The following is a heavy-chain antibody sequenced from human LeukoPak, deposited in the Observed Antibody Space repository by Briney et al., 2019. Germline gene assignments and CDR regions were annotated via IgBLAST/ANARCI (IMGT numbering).Heavy chain of an antibody. CDR2: ISGSGGST. V-gene: IGHV3-23*01. CDR3: ARDRHNFWSGYYTAYFDY. J-gene: IGHJ4*02. D-gene: IGHD3-3*01. Sequence: GGSLRLSCAASGFTFSSYWMSWVRQAPGKGLEWVSAISGSGGSTYYADSVKGRFTISRDNSRNTLYLQMNSLRAEDTAVYYCARDRHNFWSGYYTAYFDYWGQGTLVTVSS. CDR1: GFTFSSYW.